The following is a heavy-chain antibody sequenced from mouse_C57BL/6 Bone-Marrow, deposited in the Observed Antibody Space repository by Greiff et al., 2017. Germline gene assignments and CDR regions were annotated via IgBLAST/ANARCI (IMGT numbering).Heavy chain of an antibody. Sequence: VLLVESGPGLVQPSQTLSITCTVSGFSLTSYDVHWVSQSPGKGLEWLGGIWSDGGTDNYAAFISRLSISKDTSKSQVFFKMNSLQADDTAIYYCSRIDCYAMDYWGQGTSVTVSS. CDR1: GFSLTSYD. J-gene: IGHJ4*01. D-gene: IGHD2-13*01. CDR2: IWSDGGT. V-gene: IGHV2-2*01. CDR3: SRIDCYAMDY.